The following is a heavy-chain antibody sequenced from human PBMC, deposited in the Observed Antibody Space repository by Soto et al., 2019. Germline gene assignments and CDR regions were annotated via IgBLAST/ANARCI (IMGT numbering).Heavy chain of an antibody. D-gene: IGHD1-26*01. CDR1: GFTFDYYW. Sequence: EVQLVESGGGLVQPGESLRLSCAASGFTFDYYWMDWVRQAPGKGLVWVSRIYSDGTSTTYADSVKSRFTISRDNAKNTVSLQMNSLRADDTAVYYCARGDRGAFDLWGQGTVVTVSS. J-gene: IGHJ3*01. V-gene: IGHV3-74*01. CDR2: IYSDGTST. CDR3: ARGDRGAFDL.